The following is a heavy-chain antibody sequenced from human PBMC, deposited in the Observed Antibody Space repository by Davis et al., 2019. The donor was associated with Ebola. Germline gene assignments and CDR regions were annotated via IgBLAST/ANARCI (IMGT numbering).Heavy chain of an antibody. CDR3: ATSESFFDYAAYFHY. CDR1: GFTFSNYG. CDR2: ISSDGSYI. Sequence: PGGSLRLSCATSGFTFSNYGMSWVRQVPGKGLEWVSSISSDGSYIFYADSAKGRFTISRDNAKNSLYLQMNSLKAEDTAVYFCATSESFFDYAAYFHYWGQGTLLTVSS. J-gene: IGHJ4*02. D-gene: IGHD3-16*01. V-gene: IGHV3-21*06.